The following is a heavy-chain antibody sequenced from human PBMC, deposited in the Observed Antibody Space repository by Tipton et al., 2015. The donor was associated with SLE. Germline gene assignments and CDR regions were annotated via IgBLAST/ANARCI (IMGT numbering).Heavy chain of an antibody. D-gene: IGHD3-22*01. CDR1: GGSISSYY. CDR2: IYYSGST. Sequence: TLSLTCTVPGGSISSYYWSWIRQPPGKGLEWIGYIYYSGSTNYNPSLKSRVTISVDTSKNQFSLKLSSVTAADTAVYYCATSGDSSGPSPDAFDIWGQGTMVTVSS. V-gene: IGHV4-59*01. CDR3: ATSGDSSGPSPDAFDI. J-gene: IGHJ3*02.